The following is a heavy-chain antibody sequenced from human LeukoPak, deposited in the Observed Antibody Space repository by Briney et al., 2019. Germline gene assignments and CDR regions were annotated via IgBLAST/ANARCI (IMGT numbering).Heavy chain of an antibody. V-gene: IGHV1-18*01. D-gene: IGHD5-18*01. CDR1: GYTFTSYG. J-gene: IGHJ4*02. CDR3: ARDKRWAMVTHFDY. Sequence: ASVKVSCKASGYTFTSYGISWVRQAPGQGLEWMGWISAYNGNTNYAQKLQGRVTMTTDTSTSTAYMELRSLRSDDTAVYYCARDKRWAMVTHFDYWGQGTLVTVSS. CDR2: ISAYNGNT.